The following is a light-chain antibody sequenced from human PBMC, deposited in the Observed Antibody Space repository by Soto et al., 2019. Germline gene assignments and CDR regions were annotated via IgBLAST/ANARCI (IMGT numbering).Light chain of an antibody. CDR1: SSDVGSYSL. V-gene: IGLV2-14*02. J-gene: IGLJ3*02. Sequence: QSVLTQPASVSGSPGQSITISCTGTSSDVGSYSLVSWYQHHPVKAPKLMIYEVSNRPSGVSDRFSGSRSGNTASLTISGLQAEDESDYYCISYTSSSTWVFGGGTKLTVL. CDR2: EVS. CDR3: ISYTSSSTWV.